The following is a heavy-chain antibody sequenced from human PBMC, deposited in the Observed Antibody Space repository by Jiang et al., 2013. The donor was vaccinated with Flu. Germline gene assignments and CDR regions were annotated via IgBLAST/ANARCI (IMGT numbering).Heavy chain of an antibody. CDR2: INPNSGGT. V-gene: IGHV1-2*02. J-gene: IGHJ4*02. Sequence: SGAEVKKPGASVKVSCKASGYTFTGYYMHWVRQAPGQGLEWMGWINPNSGGTNYAQKFQGRVTMTRDTSISTAYMELSRLRSDDTAVYYCASSMIGYLRYFDWLLYYWGQGTLVTVSS. CDR3: ASSMIGYLRYFDWLLYY. D-gene: IGHD3-9*01. CDR1: GYTFTGYY.